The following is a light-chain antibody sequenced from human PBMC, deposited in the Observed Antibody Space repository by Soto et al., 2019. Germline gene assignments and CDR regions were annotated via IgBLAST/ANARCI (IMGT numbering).Light chain of an antibody. CDR3: LQHNTYPYP. CDR2: FAS. V-gene: IGKV1-17*01. CDR1: QGIRNY. Sequence: IQMTQSPSSLSASVGDTVTVTCRASQGIRNYLNWFQQKPGKAPKRLISFASTLQSGVPSRFSGSGSGTEFTLTISSLQPEDSATYYCLQHNTYPYPFGQGTKLEIK. J-gene: IGKJ2*01.